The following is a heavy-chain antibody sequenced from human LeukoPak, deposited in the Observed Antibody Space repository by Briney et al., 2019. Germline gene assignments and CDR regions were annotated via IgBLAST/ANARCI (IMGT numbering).Heavy chain of an antibody. D-gene: IGHD3-22*01. Sequence: GGSLRLSCTASGFTFSNYWMTWVRQAPGKGLEWVANMKQDGSQKYYGDSVKGRFTISRDNAKNSLYLQMNSLRDEDTAVYYCARGSGPGYYYGPLDYWGQGTLVTVSS. CDR2: MKQDGSQK. CDR1: GFTFSNYW. J-gene: IGHJ4*02. V-gene: IGHV3-7*05. CDR3: ARGSGPGYYYGPLDY.